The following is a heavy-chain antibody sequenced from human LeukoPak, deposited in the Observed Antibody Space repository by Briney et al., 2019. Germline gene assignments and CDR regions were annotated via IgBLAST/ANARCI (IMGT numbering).Heavy chain of an antibody. Sequence: GASVKVSCKASGYTFTSYYVHWVRQAPGQGLEWMGIINPTSGDTDYAQNFQGRVTMTRDMSTSTVYMELSSLRFEDTAVYYCARYGFSSVWQGGWHAFDIWGLGTMVTVSS. V-gene: IGHV1-46*01. CDR2: INPTSGDT. D-gene: IGHD6-25*01. J-gene: IGHJ3*02. CDR3: ARYGFSSVWQGGWHAFDI. CDR1: GYTFTSYY.